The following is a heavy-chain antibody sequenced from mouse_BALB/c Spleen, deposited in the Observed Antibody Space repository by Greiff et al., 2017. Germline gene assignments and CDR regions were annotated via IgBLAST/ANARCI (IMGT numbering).Heavy chain of an antibody. D-gene: IGHD2-3*01. CDR2: ISSGGST. CDR1: GFTFSSYA. CDR3: ARGDDGYY. J-gene: IGHJ2*01. V-gene: IGHV5-6-5*01. Sequence: EVKLMESGGGLVKPGGSLKLSCAASGFTFSSYAMSWVRQTPEKRLEWVASISSGGSTYYPDSVKGRFTISRDNARNILYLQMSSLRSEDTAMYYCARGDDGYYWGQGTTLTVSS.